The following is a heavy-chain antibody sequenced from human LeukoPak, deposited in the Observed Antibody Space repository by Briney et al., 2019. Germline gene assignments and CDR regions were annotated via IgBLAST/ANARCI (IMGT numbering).Heavy chain of an antibody. Sequence: SETLSLTCTVSGGSISSYYWSWIRQPAGKGLEWIGRIYSSGSTSYNPSLKSRVTISVDKSKNQFSLKLTSVTAADTAVYYCARSVNGDSFYYYYMDVWGKGTTVTVSS. J-gene: IGHJ6*03. V-gene: IGHV4-4*07. D-gene: IGHD2-21*02. CDR3: ARSVNGDSFYYYYMDV. CDR1: GGSISSYY. CDR2: IYSSGST.